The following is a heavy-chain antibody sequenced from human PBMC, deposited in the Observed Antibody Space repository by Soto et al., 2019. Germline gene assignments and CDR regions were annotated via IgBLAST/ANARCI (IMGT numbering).Heavy chain of an antibody. V-gene: IGHV1-46*01. CDR2: INPSGGST. D-gene: IGHD3-22*01. J-gene: IGHJ4*02. Sequence: GASVKVSCKASGYTFTSYYMHWVRQAPGQGLEWMGIINPSGGSTSYAQKFQGRVTMTRDTSTSTVYMELSSLRSEDTAVYYCARDRRSDYYDSSGYWPNTSPGPYYFDYWGQGTLVTVSS. CDR1: GYTFTSYY. CDR3: ARDRRSDYYDSSGYWPNTSPGPYYFDY.